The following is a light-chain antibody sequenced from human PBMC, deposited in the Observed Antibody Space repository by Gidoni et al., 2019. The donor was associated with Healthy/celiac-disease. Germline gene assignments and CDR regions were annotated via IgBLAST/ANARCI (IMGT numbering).Light chain of an antibody. V-gene: IGKV2-28*01. Sequence: DIVMAQSPLSLPVTPGWPASISCRSSQSLLHSNGYNYLDCYLQKPGQSPQLLIYLGSNRASGVPDRFSGSGAGTDFTLKIIRVEAADVGVYYCMQALQTPCSFGQGTKLEIK. CDR2: LGS. CDR3: MQALQTPCS. J-gene: IGKJ2*04. CDR1: QSLLHSNGYNY.